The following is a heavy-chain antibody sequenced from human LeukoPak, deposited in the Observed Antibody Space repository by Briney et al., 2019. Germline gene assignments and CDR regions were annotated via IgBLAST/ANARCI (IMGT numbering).Heavy chain of an antibody. CDR2: ISSSGSTI. Sequence: GGSLRLSCAASGFTFSSYEMNWVRQARGKGLEGVSYISSSGSTIYYADSVKGRFTISRDNAKNSLYLQMNSLRAEDTAVYYCAELGITMIGGVWGKGTTVTISS. CDR1: GFTFSSYE. V-gene: IGHV3-48*03. D-gene: IGHD3-10*02. CDR3: AELGITMIGGV. J-gene: IGHJ6*04.